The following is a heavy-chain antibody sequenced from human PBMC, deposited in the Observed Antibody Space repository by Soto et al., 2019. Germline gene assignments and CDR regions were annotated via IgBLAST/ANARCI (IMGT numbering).Heavy chain of an antibody. CDR2: MNPNSGNT. CDR1: GYTYTSYY. Sequence: GAPVEVSCKASGYTYTSYYSSWVRQATGQGLEWMGWMNPNSGNTGYEQKCQGRVTMTRNTSISTADMELSSLRYEDTAVYYCARGSLMTRVIVVGPMDVWGQGTSVTVSS. CDR3: ARGSLMTRVIVVGPMDV. V-gene: IGHV1-8*01. J-gene: IGHJ6*02. D-gene: IGHD4-4*01.